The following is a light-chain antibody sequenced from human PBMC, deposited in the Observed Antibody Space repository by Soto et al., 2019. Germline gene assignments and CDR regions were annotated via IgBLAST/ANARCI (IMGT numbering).Light chain of an antibody. CDR2: AAS. V-gene: IGKV1-27*01. Sequence: DIQMTQSPSSLSASVGDRVTITCRASQGIYSHFAWSQQKAGQDPKLLITAASSLRSGVPSRLSGSGFGTDFTLTISGLQPEDFATYYCQKCDGAPYTFGPGTKLEIK. CDR1: QGIYSH. CDR3: QKCDGAPYT. J-gene: IGKJ2*01.